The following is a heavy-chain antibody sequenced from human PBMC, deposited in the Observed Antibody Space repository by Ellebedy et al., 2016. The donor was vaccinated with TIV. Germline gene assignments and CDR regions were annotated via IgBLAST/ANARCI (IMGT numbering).Heavy chain of an antibody. D-gene: IGHD1-26*01. CDR2: ISGIST. CDR3: AKLQVGATNYFDY. V-gene: IGHV3-23*01. Sequence: GESLKISXTASGFTFSSYSMSWVRQAPGKGLESVSTISGISTYYADSVKGRFTISRDNSKNTLYLQMNSLRAEDTAVYYCAKLQVGATNYFDYWGQGTLVAVSS. CDR1: GFTFSSYS. J-gene: IGHJ4*02.